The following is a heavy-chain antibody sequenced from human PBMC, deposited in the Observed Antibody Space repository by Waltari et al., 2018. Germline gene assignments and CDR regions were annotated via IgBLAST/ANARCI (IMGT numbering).Heavy chain of an antibody. CDR1: GFTFGATS. Sequence: EVQLVESGGGLVQPGGSLGLSVAAQGFTFGATSMSWVRQAPGKGLEWVSVIYSGGSTYYADSVKGRFTISRDNSKNTLYLQMNSLRAEDTAVYYCARDLYLMDVWGQGTTVTVSS. J-gene: IGHJ6*02. CDR2: IYSGGST. V-gene: IGHV3-66*02. CDR3: ARDLYLMDV.